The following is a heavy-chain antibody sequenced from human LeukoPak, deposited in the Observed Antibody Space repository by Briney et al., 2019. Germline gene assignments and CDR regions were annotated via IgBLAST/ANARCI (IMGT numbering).Heavy chain of an antibody. J-gene: IGHJ4*02. Sequence: GGSLRLSCAASGFAFSTYSMNWVRKAPGKGLEWVSFISSNSTTIYYADSSKGRCTISRDNAKNSLYLQMNSLRDDDTAVYFCARDQGYYFDYWGEGTLVTVSS. CDR1: GFAFSTYS. D-gene: IGHD6-13*01. CDR2: ISSNSTTI. V-gene: IGHV3-48*02. CDR3: ARDQGYYFDY.